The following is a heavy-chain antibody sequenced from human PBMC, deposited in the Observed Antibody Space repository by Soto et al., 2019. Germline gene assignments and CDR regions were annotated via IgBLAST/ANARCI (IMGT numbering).Heavy chain of an antibody. V-gene: IGHV4-39*01. CDR2: IYYSGST. J-gene: IGHJ5*02. Sequence: QLQLQESGPGLVKPSETLSLTCTVSGGSISSSSYYWGWIRQPPGKGLEWIGSIYYSGSTYYNPSLKSRVTISVDTSKNQFSLKLSSVTAADTAVYYCARHPYGDYGADPLNYNWFDPWGQGTLVTVSS. CDR1: GGSISSSSYY. CDR3: ARHPYGDYGADPLNYNWFDP. D-gene: IGHD4-17*01.